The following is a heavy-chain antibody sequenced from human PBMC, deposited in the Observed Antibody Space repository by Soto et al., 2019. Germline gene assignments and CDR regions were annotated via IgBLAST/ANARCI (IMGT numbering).Heavy chain of an antibody. CDR1: GFTFSSYS. V-gene: IGHV3-48*02. J-gene: IGHJ3*02. Sequence: GGSLRLSCAASGFTFSSYSMNWVRQAPGKGLEWVSYISSSSSTIYYADSVKGRFTISRDNAKNSLYLQMNSLRDEDTAVYYCARPIYYYDSSGPDPFDIWGQGTMVTVSS. CDR2: ISSSSSTI. D-gene: IGHD3-22*01. CDR3: ARPIYYYDSSGPDPFDI.